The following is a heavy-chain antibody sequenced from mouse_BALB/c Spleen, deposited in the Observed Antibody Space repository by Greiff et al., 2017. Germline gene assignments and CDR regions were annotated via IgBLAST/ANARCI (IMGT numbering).Heavy chain of an antibody. V-gene: IGHV3-6*02. Sequence: EVQLQESGPGLVKPSQSLSLTCSVTGYSITSGYYWNWIRQFPGNKLEWMGYISYDGSNNYNPSLKNRISITRDTSKNQFFLKLNSVTTEDTATYYCAREVYYDYERAMDYWGQGTSVTVSS. CDR2: ISYDGSN. CDR1: GYSITSGYY. D-gene: IGHD2-4*01. CDR3: AREVYYDYERAMDY. J-gene: IGHJ4*01.